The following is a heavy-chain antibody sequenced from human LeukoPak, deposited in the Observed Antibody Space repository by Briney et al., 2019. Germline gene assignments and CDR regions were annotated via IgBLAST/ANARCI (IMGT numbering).Heavy chain of an antibody. CDR3: ARALGYCSSTSCYYDY. CDR2: IYYSGDT. Sequence: SQTLSLTCTVSGGSISSGDYYWSWIRQRPGRGLEWIGYIYYSGDTYYNPSLRSRVSISVDTSKNQFSLKLSSVTAADTAVYYCARALGYCSSTSCYYDYWGQGTLVTVSS. V-gene: IGHV4-31*03. D-gene: IGHD2-2*01. CDR1: GGSISSGDYY. J-gene: IGHJ4*02.